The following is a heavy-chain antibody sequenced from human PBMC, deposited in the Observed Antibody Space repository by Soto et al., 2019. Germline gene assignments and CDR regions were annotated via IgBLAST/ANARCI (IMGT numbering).Heavy chain of an antibody. CDR1: GGSISSSNW. CDR3: ASWNDFWSGYGN. V-gene: IGHV4-4*02. D-gene: IGHD3-3*01. Sequence: SETLSLTCAVSGGSISSSNWWSWDRQAPGKGLEGIGEIYHSRSSNYNPSLKSRVTISVDKSTNQFSLKLSSVTAADTAVYYCASWNDFWSGYGNWGKGTMVTGSS. J-gene: IGHJ4*02. CDR2: IYHSRSS.